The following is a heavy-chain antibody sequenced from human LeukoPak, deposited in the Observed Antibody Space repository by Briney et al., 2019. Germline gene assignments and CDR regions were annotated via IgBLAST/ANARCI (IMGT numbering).Heavy chain of an antibody. Sequence: PGGSLRLSCAASGFTFSDYSMNWVRQAPGKGLEDLSYINSDGKTTWYADSVKGRFTASRDNAKNSLYLQMNSLRVEDTAVYYCASRIINWYRGNNWFDPWGQGILVTVSS. V-gene: IGHV3-48*01. CDR3: ASRIINWYRGNNWFDP. J-gene: IGHJ5*02. CDR2: INSDGKTT. D-gene: IGHD1/OR15-1a*01. CDR1: GFTFSDYS.